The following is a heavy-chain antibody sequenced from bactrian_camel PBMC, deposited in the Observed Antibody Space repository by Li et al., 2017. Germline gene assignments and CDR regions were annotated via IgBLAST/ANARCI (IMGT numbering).Heavy chain of an antibody. J-gene: IGHJ4*01. V-gene: IGHV3S1*01. CDR3: AIEGCHQTDFTCGGY. Sequence: VQLVESGGGSVQAGGSLRLSCAFSGYTYSGHCMGWFRQAPGKEREGVAVIAGSGPTGYADSVKGRFIISRDNAKSTVYLEMKNLKSEDTALYYCAIEGCHQTDFTCGGYWAQGTQVTVS. D-gene: IGHD5*01. CDR1: GYTYSGHC. CDR2: VIAGSGPT.